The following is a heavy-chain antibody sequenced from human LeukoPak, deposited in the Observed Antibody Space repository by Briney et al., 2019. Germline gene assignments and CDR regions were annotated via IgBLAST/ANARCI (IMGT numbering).Heavy chain of an antibody. CDR3: AKSPPGSLCQPLGY. J-gene: IGHJ4*02. V-gene: IGHV3-23*01. CDR2: ISDSGGST. Sequence: PGGSLRLSCAASAFTFSSYAMSWLRQAPGKGLEWVSVISDSGGSTYYADSVKGRFTISRDNSKNTLYLQMNSLRAEDTAVYYCAKSPPGSLCQPLGYWGQGTLVPVSS. CDR1: AFTFSSYA. D-gene: IGHD2-2*01.